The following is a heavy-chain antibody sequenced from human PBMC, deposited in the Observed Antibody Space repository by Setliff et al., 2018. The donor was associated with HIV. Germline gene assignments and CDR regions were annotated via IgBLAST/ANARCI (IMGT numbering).Heavy chain of an antibody. Sequence: GGSLRLSCAASGFSFSGYWMHWVRQAPGKGLEWVAVISYDGSNKYYADSVKGRFTISRDNSKNTLYLQMNSLRAEDTAVYYCARSSSYYDFWSGYYRDDAFDIWGQGTMVTVSS. CDR1: GFSFSGYW. CDR3: ARSSSYYDFWSGYYRDDAFDI. J-gene: IGHJ3*02. V-gene: IGHV3-30*03. CDR2: ISYDGSNK. D-gene: IGHD3-3*01.